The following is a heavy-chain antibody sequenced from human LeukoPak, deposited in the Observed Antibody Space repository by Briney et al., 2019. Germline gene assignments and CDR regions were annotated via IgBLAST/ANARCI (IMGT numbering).Heavy chain of an antibody. J-gene: IGHJ3*02. V-gene: IGHV1-69*06. D-gene: IGHD1-26*01. Sequence: SVKVSCKASGGTFSTYAMNWVRQAPGQGVEWMGDIIPIFGTTNYAQKFQGRVTITADKSTSTAYMELSSLTSEDTAVYYCARDRSRSLGRGNDAFDIWGQGTMVTVSS. CDR3: ARDRSRSLGRGNDAFDI. CDR1: GGTFSTYA. CDR2: IIPIFGTT.